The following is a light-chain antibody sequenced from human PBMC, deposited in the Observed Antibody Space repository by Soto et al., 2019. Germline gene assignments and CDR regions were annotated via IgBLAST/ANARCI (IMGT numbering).Light chain of an antibody. J-gene: IGKJ5*01. CDR3: QQYNNWPPQIT. Sequence: EIVLTQSPPTLSVSPGERATLSCRASQSVGSNLAWYQQKPGQAPRLLIYGAYTRATGIPARFSGSGSGTEFTLTISRLQSEDFAVYYCQQYNNWPPQITFGQGTRREIK. CDR1: QSVGSN. CDR2: GAY. V-gene: IGKV3-15*01.